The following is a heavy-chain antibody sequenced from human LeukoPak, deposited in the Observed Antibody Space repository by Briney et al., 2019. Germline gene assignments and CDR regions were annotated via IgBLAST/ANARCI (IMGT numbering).Heavy chain of an antibody. CDR3: ARGRNYIPLFDY. CDR2: IYYSGST. Sequence: PSETLSLTCTVSGGSISSGGYYWSWIRQHPGKGLEWIGYIYYSGSTYYNPSLKSRVTISVDTSKNQFSLKLSSVTAADTAVYYCARGRNYIPLFDYWGQGTLVTVSS. V-gene: IGHV4-31*03. CDR1: GGSISSGGYY. D-gene: IGHD1-7*01. J-gene: IGHJ4*02.